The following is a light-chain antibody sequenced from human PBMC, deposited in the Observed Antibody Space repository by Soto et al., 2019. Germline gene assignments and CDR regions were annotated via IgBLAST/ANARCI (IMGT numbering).Light chain of an antibody. J-gene: IGKJ5*01. CDR1: PSVTNF. V-gene: IGKV3-20*01. CDR2: GST. CDR3: QQYGSSIT. Sequence: EIVFTHSPATLSLSPCERATLSCRASPSVTNFLAWYQQKPGQAPRLVIYGSTRRAPGVPDRFSGSGSGTDFTLTISRLEPEDFAVFYCQQYGSSITFGQGTRLEIK.